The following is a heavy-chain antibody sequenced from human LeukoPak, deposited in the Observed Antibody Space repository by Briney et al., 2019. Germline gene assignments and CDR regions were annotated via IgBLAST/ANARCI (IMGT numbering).Heavy chain of an antibody. J-gene: IGHJ4*02. Sequence: SETLSLTCTVSGGSVSSGSYYWGWIRQPPGKGLEWIGTFYYSGSTYYNPSLKSRVTISVDTSKNQFSLNLSSVTAADTAVYYCARHLQPSSVGAIAVWGQGTLVTISS. CDR1: GGSVSSGSYY. D-gene: IGHD1-26*01. CDR3: ARHLQPSSVGAIAV. CDR2: FYYSGST. V-gene: IGHV4-39*01.